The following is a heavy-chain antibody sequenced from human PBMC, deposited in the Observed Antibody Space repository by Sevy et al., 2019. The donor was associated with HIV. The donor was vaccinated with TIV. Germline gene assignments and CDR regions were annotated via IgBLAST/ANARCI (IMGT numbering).Heavy chain of an antibody. CDR3: ARGDRGVSGWYFYFDY. V-gene: IGHV6-1*01. Sequence: SQTLSLTCAISGDSVSSNSAAWNWIRQSPSRGLEWLGRTYYRSKWYSDYAVSVKSRITINPDTSKNQFSLQLNSVTPEDMAVYYCARGDRGVSGWYFYFDYWGQGTLVTVSS. CDR1: GDSVSSNSAA. D-gene: IGHD6-19*01. J-gene: IGHJ4*02. CDR2: TYYRSKWYS.